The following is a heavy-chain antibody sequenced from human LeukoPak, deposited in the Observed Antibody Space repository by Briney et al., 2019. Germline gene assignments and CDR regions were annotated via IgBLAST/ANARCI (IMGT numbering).Heavy chain of an antibody. D-gene: IGHD2-2*02. CDR1: GFTFNGCA. J-gene: IGHJ3*01. Sequence: GGSLRLSCAASGFTFNGCAMSWVRQAPGKGLEWVSTISPTGAGTYCADSVKGLFTISRDNSKNTLYLEMNSLRAEDTAVYYCAKYTERAFDVWGQGTTVTVSS. CDR3: AKYTERAFDV. V-gene: IGHV3-23*01. CDR2: ISPTGAGT.